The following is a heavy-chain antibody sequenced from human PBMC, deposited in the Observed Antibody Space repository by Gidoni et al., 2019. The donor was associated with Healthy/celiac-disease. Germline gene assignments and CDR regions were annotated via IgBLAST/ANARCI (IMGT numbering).Heavy chain of an antibody. D-gene: IGHD3-10*02. CDR3: ARHGGMYGKYGMDV. V-gene: IGHV4-39*01. J-gene: IGHJ6*02. Sequence: PFLKSRVTISVDTSKNQFSLKLSSVTAADTAVYYCARHGGMYGKYGMDVWGQGTTVTVSS.